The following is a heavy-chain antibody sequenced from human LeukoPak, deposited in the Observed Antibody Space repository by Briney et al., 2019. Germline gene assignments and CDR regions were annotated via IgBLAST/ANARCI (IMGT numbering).Heavy chain of an antibody. CDR3: ARGREYYYDTSGLANDAFHI. CDR2: ISYDGSNN. Sequence: PGRSLRLSCAASGFTFSSYVLHWVRQAPGKGLEWLAAISYDGSNNYYAASVKGRFTISRDNSKNTLYLQMNSLRTEDTAVYYCARGREYYYDTSGLANDAFHIWGQGTMVTVSS. V-gene: IGHV3-30*01. D-gene: IGHD3-22*01. J-gene: IGHJ3*02. CDR1: GFTFSSYV.